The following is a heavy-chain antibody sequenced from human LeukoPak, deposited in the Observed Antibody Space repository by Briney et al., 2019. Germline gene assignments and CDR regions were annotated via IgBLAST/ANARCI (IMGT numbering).Heavy chain of an antibody. CDR1: GGSFSGYY. J-gene: IGHJ5*02. CDR2: IDHSGST. D-gene: IGHD6-13*01. CDR3: ARRGVRIAAAGRFDP. V-gene: IGHV4-34*01. Sequence: SETLSLTCAVYGGSFSGYYWSWIRQPPGKGLEWIGEIDHSGSTNYNPSLKSRVTISVDTSKNQFSLKLSSVTAADTAVYYCARRGVRIAAAGRFDPWGQGTLVTVSS.